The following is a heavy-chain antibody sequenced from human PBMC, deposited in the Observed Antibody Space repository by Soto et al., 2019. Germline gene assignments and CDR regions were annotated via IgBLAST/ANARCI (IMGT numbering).Heavy chain of an antibody. CDR1: GFTLSSYA. J-gene: IGHJ4*02. Sequence: GGSLRLSCAASGFTLSSYAMHWVRQAPGKGLEWVAVISYDGSNKYYADSVKGRFTISRDNSKNTLYLQMNSLGAEDTAVYYCAREDTAMVQYYFDYWGQGTLVTVSS. D-gene: IGHD5-18*01. CDR3: AREDTAMVQYYFDY. V-gene: IGHV3-30-3*01. CDR2: ISYDGSNK.